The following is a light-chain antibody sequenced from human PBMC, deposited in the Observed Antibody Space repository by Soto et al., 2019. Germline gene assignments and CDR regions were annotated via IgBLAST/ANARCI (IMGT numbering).Light chain of an antibody. CDR2: EVS. J-gene: IGLJ2*01. Sequence: QSAQTQPPSASGSPGQSVTISCTGTSSDVGGYNYVSWYQQHPGKAPKLMISEVSERPSGVPDRFSGSKSGNTASLTVSGLQAEDEADYYCSSFAGNNNLVFGGGTKLTVL. CDR3: SSFAGNNNLV. CDR1: SSDVGGYNY. V-gene: IGLV2-8*01.